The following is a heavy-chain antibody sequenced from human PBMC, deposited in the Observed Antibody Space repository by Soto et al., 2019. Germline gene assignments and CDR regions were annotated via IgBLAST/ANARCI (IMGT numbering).Heavy chain of an antibody. Sequence: QVQLVQSGAEVKKPGSSVKVSCKASGGTFSSYAISWVRQAPGQGLEWMGGIIPIFGTANYAQKFQGRVTITADKSTSTAYMELSSLRSEDTAVYYCARAPYYDFWSRYDEGYYYYGLDVWGQGTTVTVSS. D-gene: IGHD3-3*01. CDR3: ARAPYYDFWSRYDEGYYYYGLDV. CDR2: IIPIFGTA. CDR1: GGTFSSYA. V-gene: IGHV1-69*06. J-gene: IGHJ6*02.